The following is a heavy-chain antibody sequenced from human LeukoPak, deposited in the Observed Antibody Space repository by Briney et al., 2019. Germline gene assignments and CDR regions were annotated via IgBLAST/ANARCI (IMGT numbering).Heavy chain of an antibody. CDR2: MSGSGSHT. J-gene: IGHJ4*02. V-gene: IGHV3-23*01. D-gene: IGHD3-3*01. CDR3: AKVPYYDFWSGYYDY. Sequence: GGSLRLSCAASGFTFASFAMIWVRQSPGKGLEWVSAMSGSGSHTYYADSVKGRFTISRDNSKNTLYLQMNSLRAEDTAVYYCAKVPYYDFWSGYYDYWGQGTLVTVSS. CDR1: GFTFASFA.